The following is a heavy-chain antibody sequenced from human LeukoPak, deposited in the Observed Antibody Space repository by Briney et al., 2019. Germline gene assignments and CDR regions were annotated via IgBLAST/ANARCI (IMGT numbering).Heavy chain of an antibody. Sequence: SETLSLACAVYGGSFSGYYWSWIRQPPGKGLEWIGEINHSGSTNYDPSLKSRVTISVDTSKNQFSLKLSSVTAADTAVYYCARGTMTTVTYYFDYWGQGTLVTVSS. J-gene: IGHJ4*02. V-gene: IGHV4-34*01. CDR3: ARGTMTTVTYYFDY. D-gene: IGHD4-17*01. CDR2: INHSGST. CDR1: GGSFSGYY.